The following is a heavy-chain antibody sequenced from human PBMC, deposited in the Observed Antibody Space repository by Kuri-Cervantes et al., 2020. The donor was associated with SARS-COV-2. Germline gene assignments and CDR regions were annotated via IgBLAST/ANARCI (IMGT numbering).Heavy chain of an antibody. D-gene: IGHD2/OR15-2a*01. J-gene: IGHJ4*02. V-gene: IGHV4-31*02. CDR2: IYYNGST. CDR1: GVSVTTFGSY. Sequence: SETLSLTCTVSGVSVTTFGSYWTWIRQPPGKGLEWVGYIYYNGSTYYNPSLRSRVIVSVDGSKNQFSLNLNSVTAADTALYYCARGAIDWGQGTLVTVSS. CDR3: ARGAID.